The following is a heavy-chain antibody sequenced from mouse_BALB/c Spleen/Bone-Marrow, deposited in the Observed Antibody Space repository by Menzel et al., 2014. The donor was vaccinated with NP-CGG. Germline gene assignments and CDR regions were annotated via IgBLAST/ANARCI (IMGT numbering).Heavy chain of an antibody. Sequence: VQRVESGAELVRPGTPVKLSCKASGYTFTSYWMNWVKRRPGRGLEWIGRIDPSDSETHYNQKFKDKATLTVDKSSSTAYIQLSSLTSEDSAVYYCARWGAYFDYWGQGTTLTVPS. J-gene: IGHJ2*01. CDR2: IDPSDSET. CDR3: ARWGAYFDY. CDR1: GYTFTSYW. V-gene: IGHV1-61*01.